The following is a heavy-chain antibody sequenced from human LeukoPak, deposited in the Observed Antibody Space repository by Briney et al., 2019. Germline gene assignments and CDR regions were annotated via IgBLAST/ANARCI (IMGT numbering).Heavy chain of an antibody. J-gene: IGHJ5*02. D-gene: IGHD2-21*02. CDR3: ARGISQAYCGGDCSRWFDP. Sequence: PGGSLRLSCAASGFTFSSYSMNWVRQAPGKGLEWVSYISSSSSYIYYADSVKGRFTISRDNAKNSLYLQMNSLRAEDTAVYYCARGISQAYCGGDCSRWFDPWGQGTLVTVSS. V-gene: IGHV3-21*05. CDR2: ISSSSSYI. CDR1: GFTFSSYS.